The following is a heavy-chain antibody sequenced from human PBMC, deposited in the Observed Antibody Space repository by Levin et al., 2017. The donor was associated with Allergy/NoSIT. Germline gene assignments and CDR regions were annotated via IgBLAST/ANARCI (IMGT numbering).Heavy chain of an antibody. V-gene: IGHV3-53*01. CDR2: IYSGGST. CDR3: AREYGSGSVDAFDI. CDR1: GFTVSSNY. Sequence: GESLKISCAASGFTVSSNYMSWVRQAPGKGLEWVSVIYSGGSTYYADSVKGRFTISRDNSKNTLYLQMNSLRAEDTAVYYCAREYGSGSVDAFDIWGQGTMVTVSS. D-gene: IGHD3-10*01. J-gene: IGHJ3*02.